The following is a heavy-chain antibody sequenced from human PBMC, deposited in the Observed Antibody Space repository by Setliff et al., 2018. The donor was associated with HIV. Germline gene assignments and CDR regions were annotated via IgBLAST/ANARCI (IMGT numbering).Heavy chain of an antibody. CDR2: IIPIFGTA. Sequence: SVKVSCKASGGTFSSYAISWVRQAPGQGLEWMGGIIPIFGTANYAQKFQGRVTISADESTATAYIELSSLTPQDTAVYYCARGAGDIVVVPAALRNYYYYYMDVWGKGTTVTVSS. D-gene: IGHD2-2*01. V-gene: IGHV1-69*13. CDR3: ARGAGDIVVVPAALRNYYYYYMDV. J-gene: IGHJ6*03. CDR1: GGTFSSYA.